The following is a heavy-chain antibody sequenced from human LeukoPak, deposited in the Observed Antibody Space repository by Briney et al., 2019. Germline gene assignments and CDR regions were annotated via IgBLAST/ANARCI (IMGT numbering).Heavy chain of an antibody. CDR1: GGTFSSYA. CDR3: ARAPKEDWFDP. Sequence: SVKLSCKASGGTFSSYAITWVRQAPGQQLEWMGRIIPILGIANYAQKFQGRVTITADKSTSTAYMELSSLRSEDTAVYYCARAPKEDWFDPWGQGTLVTVSS. CDR2: IIPILGIA. V-gene: IGHV1-69*04. J-gene: IGHJ5*02.